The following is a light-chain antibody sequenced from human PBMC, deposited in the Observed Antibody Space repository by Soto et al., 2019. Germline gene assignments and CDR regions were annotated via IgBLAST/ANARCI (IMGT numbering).Light chain of an antibody. J-gene: IGKJ1*01. V-gene: IGKV3-20*01. Sequence: EIELTQSPGTLSLSPGESATLSCRASQRVISSYLAWYQQKPGQAPRLLICGVSTRATGISDRFTGSGSGTDFTLTISRLEPEDFAVYYCQQYGSSHGTFGQGTKVDIK. CDR3: QQYGSSHGT. CDR1: QRVISSY. CDR2: GVS.